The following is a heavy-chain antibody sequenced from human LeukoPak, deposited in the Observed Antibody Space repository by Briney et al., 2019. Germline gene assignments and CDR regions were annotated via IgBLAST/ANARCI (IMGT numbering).Heavy chain of an antibody. CDR3: ARRLKVRVTDNVPNYYYYMDV. D-gene: IGHD2-2*01. CDR2: IYYSGST. J-gene: IGHJ6*03. Sequence: SETLSLTCTVSGGSISSSSYYWGWIRQPPGKGLEWIGSIYYSGSTYYNPSLKRRVTISVDTSKNQFSPKLSSVTAADTAVNYCARRLKVRVTDNVPNYYYYMDVWGKGTTVTISS. CDR1: GGSISSSSYY. V-gene: IGHV4-39*07.